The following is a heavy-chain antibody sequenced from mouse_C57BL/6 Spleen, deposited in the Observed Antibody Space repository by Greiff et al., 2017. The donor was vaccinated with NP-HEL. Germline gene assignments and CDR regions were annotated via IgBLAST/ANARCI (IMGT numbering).Heavy chain of an antibody. J-gene: IGHJ2*01. CDR3: ARWRSNYGFDY. CDR1: GYTFTSYW. Sequence: QVQLQQPGAELVKPGASVKLSCKASGYTFTSYWMQWVKQRPGQGLEWIGEIDPSDSYTNYNQKFKGKATLTVDTSSSTAYMQLSSLTSEDSAVYYCARWRSNYGFDYWGQGTTLTVSS. V-gene: IGHV1-50*01. CDR2: IDPSDSYT. D-gene: IGHD2-5*01.